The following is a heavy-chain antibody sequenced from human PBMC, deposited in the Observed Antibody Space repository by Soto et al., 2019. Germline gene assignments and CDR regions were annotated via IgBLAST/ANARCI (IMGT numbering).Heavy chain of an antibody. CDR3: ARRLAATAIYRVDT. V-gene: IGHV1-8*01. D-gene: IGHD6-13*01. CDR1: GYTFTSYD. CDR2: MNPNSGNT. J-gene: IGHJ5*02. Sequence: ASVKVSCKASGYTFTSYDINWVRQATGQGLEWMGWMNPNSGNTGYAQKFQGRVTMTRNTSISTAYMELGSLRSEDTAVYYCARRLAATAIYRVDTSGQGTRVTVSS.